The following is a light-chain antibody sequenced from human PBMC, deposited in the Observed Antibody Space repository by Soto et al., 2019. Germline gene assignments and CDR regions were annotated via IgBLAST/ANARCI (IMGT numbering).Light chain of an antibody. CDR1: KLGDKY. V-gene: IGLV3-1*01. Sequence: SYELTQPPSVSVSPVQTASITCSGDKLGDKYACWYQQKPGQSPVLVIYQDSKRPSGIPERFSGSNSGNTATLTISGTQAMDEADYYCQAWDSSTGVFGTGTKLTV. CDR2: QDS. CDR3: QAWDSSTGV. J-gene: IGLJ1*01.